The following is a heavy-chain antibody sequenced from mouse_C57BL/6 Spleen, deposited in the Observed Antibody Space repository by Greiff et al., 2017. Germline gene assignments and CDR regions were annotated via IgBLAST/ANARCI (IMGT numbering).Heavy chain of an antibody. J-gene: IGHJ2*01. V-gene: IGHV5-6*01. CDR1: GFTFSSYG. CDR2: ISSGSSYT. D-gene: IGHD1-1*01. CDR3: AREEGFITTVVEGGDFDY. Sequence: EVQRVESGGDLVKPGGSLKLSCAASGFTFSSYGMSWVRQTPDKRLAWVATISSGSSYTYYPDSVKGRFTISRDNAKNTLYLQMSSLKSEDTAMYYCAREEGFITTVVEGGDFDYWGQGTTLTVSS.